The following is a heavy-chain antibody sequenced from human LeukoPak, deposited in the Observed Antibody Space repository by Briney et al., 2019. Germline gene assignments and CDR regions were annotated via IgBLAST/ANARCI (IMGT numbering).Heavy chain of an antibody. V-gene: IGHV4-34*01. CDR1: GGSFSGYY. Sequence: SETLSLTCAVYGGSFSGYYWSWIRQPPGKGLEWIGEINHSGSTNYNPSLKSRVTISVDTSKNQFSLKLSSVTAADTAVYYCARVGVFQYRTVFDYWGQGTLVTVSS. J-gene: IGHJ4*02. CDR2: INHSGST. CDR3: ARVGVFQYRTVFDY. D-gene: IGHD3-16*01.